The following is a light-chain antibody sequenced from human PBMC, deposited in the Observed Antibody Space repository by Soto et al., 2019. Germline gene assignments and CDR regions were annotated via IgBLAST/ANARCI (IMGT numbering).Light chain of an antibody. J-gene: IGKJ4*01. Sequence: DIQMTQSPSSLSASVGDRVTITCRASQSISSYLNWYQQKPGKAPKLLIYAASSLQSGVPSRFSGSGSGTDFTLTISSLQPEDFATYYCQQNYRTPPTFGGGTKVDIK. CDR3: QQNYRTPPT. CDR1: QSISSY. V-gene: IGKV1-39*01. CDR2: AAS.